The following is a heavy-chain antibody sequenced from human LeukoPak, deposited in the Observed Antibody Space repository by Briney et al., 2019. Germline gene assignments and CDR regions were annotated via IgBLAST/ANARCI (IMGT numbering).Heavy chain of an antibody. J-gene: IGHJ3*02. CDR1: GFTFSSYW. Sequence: GGSLRLSCAASGFTFSSYWMSWVRQAPGRGLEWVANIKDDGSEKYYVDSVKGRFTISRDNAKNSVYLRMNSLRAEDTAVYYCARIRNRAFDIGRQGTMVTVSS. D-gene: IGHD1-14*01. V-gene: IGHV3-7*01. CDR2: IKDDGSEK. CDR3: ARIRNRAFDI.